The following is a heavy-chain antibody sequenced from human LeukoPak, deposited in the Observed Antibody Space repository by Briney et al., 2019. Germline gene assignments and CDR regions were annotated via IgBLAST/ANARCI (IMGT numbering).Heavy chain of an antibody. CDR1: GFTFSNAW. J-gene: IGHJ4*02. CDR2: IKSKTDGGTT. CDR3: MRLHYDFWSGYYTDY. D-gene: IGHD3-3*01. Sequence: GGSLRLSCAASGFTFSNAWMSWVRQAPGKGLEWVGRIKSKTDGGTTDYAAPVKGRFTISRDDSKNTLHLQMNSLKTEDTAVYYCMRLHYDFWSGYYTDYWGQGTLVTVSS. V-gene: IGHV3-15*01.